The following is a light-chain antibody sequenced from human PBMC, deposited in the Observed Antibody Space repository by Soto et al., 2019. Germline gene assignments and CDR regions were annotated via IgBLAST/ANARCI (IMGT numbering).Light chain of an antibody. J-gene: IGLJ2*01. Sequence: QPVLTQPLSASGTPGQRITISCSGSSSNIGPNYVYWYQQLPGTAPKLLIFSNNQRPSGVPDRLSGSKSGTSASLAISGLRSEDEAEYYCAAWDDSLRAVVFGGGTKVTVL. CDR2: SNN. CDR1: SSNIGPNY. CDR3: AAWDDSLRAVV. V-gene: IGLV1-47*02.